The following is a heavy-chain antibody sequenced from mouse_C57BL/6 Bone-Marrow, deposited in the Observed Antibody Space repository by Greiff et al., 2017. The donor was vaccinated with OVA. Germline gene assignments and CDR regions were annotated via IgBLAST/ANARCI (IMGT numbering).Heavy chain of an antibody. Sequence: QVQLKQSGAELARPGASVKMSCKASGYTFTSYTMHWVKQRPGQGLEWIGYINPSSGYTKYNQKFKDKATVTADKSSSTAYMQLSSLTSEDSAVYYCAWGYDDGFDYWGQGTTLTVSS. CDR2: INPSSGYT. V-gene: IGHV1-4*01. D-gene: IGHD2-2*01. CDR1: GYTFTSYT. CDR3: AWGYDDGFDY. J-gene: IGHJ2*01.